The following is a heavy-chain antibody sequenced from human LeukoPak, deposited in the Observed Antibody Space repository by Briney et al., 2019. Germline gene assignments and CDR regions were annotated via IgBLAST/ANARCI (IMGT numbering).Heavy chain of an antibody. V-gene: IGHV4-34*01. CDR2: INHSGST. CDR1: GVSFSGYY. Sequence: PSETLSLTCAVYGVSFSGYYWSWLRQPPGKGLEWLGEINHSGSTNYNPSLTSRVTISVDTSTIQFSLKLSSVTAADTAVYYCARAGRWYGENNWFDPWGQGTLVTVSS. CDR3: ARAGRWYGENNWFDP. J-gene: IGHJ5*02. D-gene: IGHD4-17*01.